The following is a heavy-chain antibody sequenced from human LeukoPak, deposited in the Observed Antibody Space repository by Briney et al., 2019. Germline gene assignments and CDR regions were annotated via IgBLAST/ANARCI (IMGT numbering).Heavy chain of an antibody. Sequence: KPSETLSLTCAVYGGSFSYYYWSWIRQPPGKGLEWIGSIYHSGSTYYNPSLKSRVTISVDTSKNQFSLKLSSVTAADTAVYYCARASIVVVVAATPDRFDPWGQGTLVTVSS. D-gene: IGHD2-15*01. CDR2: IYHSGST. CDR1: GGSFSYYY. CDR3: ARASIVVVVAATPDRFDP. V-gene: IGHV4-34*01. J-gene: IGHJ5*02.